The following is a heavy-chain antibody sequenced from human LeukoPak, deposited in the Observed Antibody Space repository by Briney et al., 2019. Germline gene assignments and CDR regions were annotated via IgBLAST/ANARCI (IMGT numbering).Heavy chain of an antibody. D-gene: IGHD3-9*01. CDR1: GGSITSSSYY. Sequence: PSETLSLTCTVSGGSITSSSYYWGWIRQPPGKGLEWIGSMSYSGGTYYNPSLKSRLTISLHTSKNQFSLRLSSVTAADTAVYYCARHRRNYDILTGYYAGPLDIWGQGTKVTVSS. J-gene: IGHJ3*02. CDR3: ARHRRNYDILTGYYAGPLDI. CDR2: MSYSGGT. V-gene: IGHV4-39*01.